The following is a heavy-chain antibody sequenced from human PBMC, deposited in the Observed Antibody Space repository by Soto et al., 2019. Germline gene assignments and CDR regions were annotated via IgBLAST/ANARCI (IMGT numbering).Heavy chain of an antibody. Sequence: PSETLSLTCTVSGDYISTYYWSWIRQPPGKGLEWIGYIYYSGSTNYNPSLKSRVTISVDTSKNQFSLKLSSVTAADTAVYYCARFYDFWSGYYFDYWGQGTLVTVSS. CDR1: GDYISTYY. D-gene: IGHD3-3*01. CDR3: ARFYDFWSGYYFDY. V-gene: IGHV4-59*01. CDR2: IYYSGST. J-gene: IGHJ4*02.